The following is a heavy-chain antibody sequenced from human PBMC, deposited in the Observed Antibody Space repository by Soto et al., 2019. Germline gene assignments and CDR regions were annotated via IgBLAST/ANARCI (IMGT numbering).Heavy chain of an antibody. CDR2: ISGSGGST. Sequence: GGSLRLSCAASGFTFSSYAMSWVRQAPGKGLEWVSAISGSGGSTYYADSVKGRFTISRDNSKNTLYLQMNSLRAEDTAVYYCAKEIGIAAPSEDYYYYGMDVWGQGTTVTVSS. CDR3: AKEIGIAAPSEDYYYYGMDV. J-gene: IGHJ6*02. V-gene: IGHV3-23*01. D-gene: IGHD6-6*01. CDR1: GFTFSSYA.